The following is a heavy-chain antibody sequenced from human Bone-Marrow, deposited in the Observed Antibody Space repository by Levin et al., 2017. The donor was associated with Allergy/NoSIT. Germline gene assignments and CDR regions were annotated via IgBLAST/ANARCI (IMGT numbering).Heavy chain of an antibody. V-gene: IGHV3-33*01. CDR1: GFNFDKFG. J-gene: IGHJ6*03. D-gene: IGHD3-3*02. CDR2: IWDDGSNK. CDR3: ARNGPTYYHYYMDA. Sequence: GESLKISCAASGFNFDKFGMHWVRQAPGKGLEWLAVIWDDGSNKYYANSIRGRFTISRDNSKNTLHLEMSSLRAEDTAVYFCARNGPTYYHYYMDAWGKGTSVTVSS.